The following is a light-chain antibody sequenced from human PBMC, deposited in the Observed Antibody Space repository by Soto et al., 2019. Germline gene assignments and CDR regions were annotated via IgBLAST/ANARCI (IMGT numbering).Light chain of an antibody. J-gene: IGKJ2*03. CDR3: HQYGRSPPYS. V-gene: IGKV3-20*01. CDR2: GAS. CDR1: QNVARSN. Sequence: EIVLTQSPDTLSLSPGERATLACRATQNVARSNLAWYQHRPGQAPRLLISGASTRAADTPDRFSGSGSGAQFTLPISRLEPEDCAVYYCHQYGRSPPYSFGQGTRLEI.